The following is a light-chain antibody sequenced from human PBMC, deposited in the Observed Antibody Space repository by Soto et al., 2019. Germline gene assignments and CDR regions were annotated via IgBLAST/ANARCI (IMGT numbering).Light chain of an antibody. J-gene: IGKJ4*01. CDR2: GAS. V-gene: IGKV1D-16*01. CDR1: QDITNW. CDR3: EQYETYSLT. Sequence: DIQMTQTPSSLSASIGDRVTITCRASQDITNWLAWYQQKPEKAPKSLIYGASTLQRGVPSRFIGSGSGTDFTLTISSLQPEDFATYYGEQYETYSLTFGVGTKVEIK.